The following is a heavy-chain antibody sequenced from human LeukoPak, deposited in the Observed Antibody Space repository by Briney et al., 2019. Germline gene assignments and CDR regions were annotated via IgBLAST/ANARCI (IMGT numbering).Heavy chain of an antibody. D-gene: IGHD3/OR15-3a*01. CDR1: GFTFSSYW. Sequence: PGGSLRLSCAASGFTFSSYWMSWVRQAPGKGLEWVANIKQDGSEKYYVDSVKGRFTISRDNSKNTLYLQMNSLRAEDTAVYYCAKGRSFGLANYFDHWGQGTQVTVSP. CDR3: AKGRSFGLANYFDH. J-gene: IGHJ4*02. V-gene: IGHV3-7*03. CDR2: IKQDGSEK.